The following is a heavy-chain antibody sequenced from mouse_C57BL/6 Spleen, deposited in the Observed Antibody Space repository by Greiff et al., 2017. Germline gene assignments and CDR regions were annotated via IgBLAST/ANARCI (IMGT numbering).Heavy chain of an antibody. J-gene: IGHJ1*03. Sequence: EVKLVESGGGLVKPGGSLKLSCAASGFTFSDYGMHWVRPAPEKGLEWVAYISSGSSTIYYADTVKGRFTISRDNAKNTLFLQMTSLRSEDTAMYYCARRPLGRYFDVWGTGTTVTVSS. CDR3: ARRPLGRYFDV. D-gene: IGHD4-1*01. V-gene: IGHV5-17*01. CDR2: ISSGSSTI. CDR1: GFTFSDYG.